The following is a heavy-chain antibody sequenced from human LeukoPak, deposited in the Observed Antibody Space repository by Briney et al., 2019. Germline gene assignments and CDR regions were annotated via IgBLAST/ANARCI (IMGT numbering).Heavy chain of an antibody. CDR1: GFTFSSYG. V-gene: IGHV3-30*18. Sequence: PGRSLRLSCAASGFTFSSYGMHWVRQAPGKGLEWVAVISYDGSNKYYADSVKGRFTISRDNSKNTLYLQMNSLRAEDTAVYYCAKVGSGWHGSLTNWFDPWGQGTLVTVSS. J-gene: IGHJ5*02. CDR3: AKVGSGWHGSLTNWFDP. D-gene: IGHD6-19*01. CDR2: ISYDGSNK.